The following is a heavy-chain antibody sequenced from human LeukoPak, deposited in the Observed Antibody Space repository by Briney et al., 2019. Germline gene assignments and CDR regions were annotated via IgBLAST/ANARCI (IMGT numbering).Heavy chain of an antibody. Sequence: PSETLSLTCTVSGGSISNYYWSWLRQPAGKGLECIGRMYSNGITNKHPSLQSRLTMSLDTSTNQFSLKLTSVTAADTAIYYCARDRPDGYSRGHYYYYMDVWGKGTTVTVS. CDR2: MYSNGIT. D-gene: IGHD5-18*01. CDR3: ARDRPDGYSRGHYYYYMDV. J-gene: IGHJ6*03. V-gene: IGHV4-4*07. CDR1: GGSISNYY.